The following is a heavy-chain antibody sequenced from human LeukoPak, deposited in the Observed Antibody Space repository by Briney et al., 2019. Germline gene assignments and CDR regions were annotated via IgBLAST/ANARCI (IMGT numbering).Heavy chain of an antibody. Sequence: GGSLRLPCATSGFTFHDYGMSWVRQAPGKGLEWVSGINWYCGSKGYADFVEGRFTISRDNAKNSLYLQMKSLRAEDTALYYCARADYGDFTGHIDYWGQGTLVTVSS. CDR1: GFTFHDYG. CDR3: ARADYGDFTGHIDY. D-gene: IGHD4-17*01. V-gene: IGHV3-20*04. J-gene: IGHJ4*02. CDR2: INWYCGSK.